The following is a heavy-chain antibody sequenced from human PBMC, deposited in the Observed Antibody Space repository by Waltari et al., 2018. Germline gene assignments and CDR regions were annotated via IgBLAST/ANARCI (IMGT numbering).Heavy chain of an antibody. J-gene: IGHJ5*02. D-gene: IGHD1-26*01. CDR3: GKGEWLDN. CDR2: IYSAGSNT. V-gene: IGHV3-23*03. CDR1: GFTFSRYA. Sequence: EVQLLESGGGFVQHGGSLRLYCAASGFTFSRYAMSWVRQAPGKVLEWVSVIYSAGSNTYYADSVKGRFTISRDDSKNTVYLHMNSLRADDSAVYYCGKGEWLDNWGQGTLVTVSS.